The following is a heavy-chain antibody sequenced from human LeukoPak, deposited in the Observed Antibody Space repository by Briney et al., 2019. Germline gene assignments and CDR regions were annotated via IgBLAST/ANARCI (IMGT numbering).Heavy chain of an antibody. CDR2: IYPGDSET. V-gene: IGHV5-51*01. CDR3: ARPALYCSSTVCPPYMDV. Sequence: GESLKISCKASGYNFTNYWIGWVRQIPGKGLEWMGVIYPGDSETRYSPSFQGQVTMSADNSISTASLQWSSLTASDTAMYYCARPALYCSSTVCPPYMDVWGKGTTVTVSS. D-gene: IGHD2-2*01. CDR1: GYNFTNYW. J-gene: IGHJ6*03.